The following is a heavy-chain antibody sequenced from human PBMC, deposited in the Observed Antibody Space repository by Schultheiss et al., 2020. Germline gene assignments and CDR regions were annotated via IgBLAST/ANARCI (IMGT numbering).Heavy chain of an antibody. CDR2: IYYSGST. CDR3: ARGKRAVARGGCWLDY. V-gene: IGHV4-59*01. J-gene: IGHJ4*02. Sequence: SETLSLTCTVSGGSISSYYWSWTRQPPGKGLEWIGYIYYSGSTNYNPSLKSRVTISVDTSKNQFSLKLSSVTAADTAVYYCARGKRAVARGGCWLDYWGQGTLVTVSS. D-gene: IGHD3-10*01. CDR1: GGSISSYY.